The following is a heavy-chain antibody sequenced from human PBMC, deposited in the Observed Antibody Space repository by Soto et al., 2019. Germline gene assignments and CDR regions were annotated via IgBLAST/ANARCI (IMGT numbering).Heavy chain of an antibody. CDR1: GGSISSGGYY. CDR2: IYYSGST. D-gene: IGHD3-22*01. CDR3: ARDPTYYYDSSGPTARGGMDV. Sequence: SETLSLTCTVSGGSISSGGYYWSWIRQHPGKGLEWIGYIYYSGSTYYSPSLKSRVTISVDTSKNQFSLKLSSVTAADTAVYYCARDPTYYYDSSGPTARGGMDVWGQGTTVTVSS. V-gene: IGHV4-31*03. J-gene: IGHJ6*02.